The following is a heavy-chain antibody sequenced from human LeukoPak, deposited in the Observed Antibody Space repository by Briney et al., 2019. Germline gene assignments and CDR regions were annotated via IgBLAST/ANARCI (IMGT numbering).Heavy chain of an antibody. D-gene: IGHD3-3*01. J-gene: IGHJ4*02. V-gene: IGHV3-30*03. CDR2: ISYDGSNK. CDR1: GFTFSSYS. CDR3: AAIFGVVSYFDY. Sequence: PGGSLRLSCAASGFTFSSYSMNWVRQAPGKGLEWVAVISYDGSNKYYADSVKGRFTISRDNSKNTLYLEMNSLRAEDTAVYYCAAIFGVVSYFDYWGQGTLVTVSS.